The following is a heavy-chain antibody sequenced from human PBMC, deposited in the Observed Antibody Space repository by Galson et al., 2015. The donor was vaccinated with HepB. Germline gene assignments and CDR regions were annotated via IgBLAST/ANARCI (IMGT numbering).Heavy chain of an antibody. Sequence: SLRLSCAASGFTFSDYYMSWIRQAPGKGLEWVSYISSSSSYTNYADSVKGRFTISRDNAKNSLYLQMNSLRAEDTAVYYCARYYDILTGYNYFDCWGQGTLVTVSS. V-gene: IGHV3-11*06. J-gene: IGHJ4*02. D-gene: IGHD3-9*01. CDR3: ARYYDILTGYNYFDC. CDR1: GFTFSDYY. CDR2: ISSSSSYT.